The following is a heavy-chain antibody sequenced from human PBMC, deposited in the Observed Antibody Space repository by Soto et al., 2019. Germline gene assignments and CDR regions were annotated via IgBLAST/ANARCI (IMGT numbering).Heavy chain of an antibody. CDR3: ARVLGVGRDWFDP. Sequence: QVQRQKPAPGLVTASEGLSLTCTGSGGSIISYYWSWIRQPPGKGLEWMGYIYYSGSTNYNPSLNSRVTISVDTSKNQFSLKLSSVTAADTAVYYCARVLGVGRDWFDPWGQGTLVTVSS. CDR2: IYYSGST. J-gene: IGHJ5*02. D-gene: IGHD3-16*01. CDR1: GGSIISYY. V-gene: IGHV4-59*01.